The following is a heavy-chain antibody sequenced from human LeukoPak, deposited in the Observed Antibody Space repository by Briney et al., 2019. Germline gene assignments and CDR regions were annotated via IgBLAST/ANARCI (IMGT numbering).Heavy chain of an antibody. J-gene: IGHJ4*02. CDR2: IIPIFGTA. CDR1: GGTFSSYA. D-gene: IGHD3-22*01. Sequence: SVKVPCKASGGTFSSYAISWVRQAPGQGLEWMGGIIPIFGTANYAQKFQGRVTITADESTSTAYMELSSLRSEDTAVYYCARGYYDSSGLWSLDYWGQGTLVTVSS. CDR3: ARGYYDSSGLWSLDY. V-gene: IGHV1-69*01.